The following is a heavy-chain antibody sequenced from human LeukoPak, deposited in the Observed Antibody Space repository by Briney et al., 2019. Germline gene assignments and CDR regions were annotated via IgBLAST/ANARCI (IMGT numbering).Heavy chain of an antibody. Sequence: PSETLSLTCTVSGGSISDYSWSWIRQPPGKVLEWIGNIYYSGSANHNPSLKSRVTISRDTSKNQFSLKLTSVTTADTAVYYCARAGGVKTAALDLDYWGQGTLVTVSS. CDR1: GGSISDYS. CDR3: ARAGGVKTAALDLDY. D-gene: IGHD6-25*01. V-gene: IGHV4-59*01. J-gene: IGHJ4*02. CDR2: IYYSGSA.